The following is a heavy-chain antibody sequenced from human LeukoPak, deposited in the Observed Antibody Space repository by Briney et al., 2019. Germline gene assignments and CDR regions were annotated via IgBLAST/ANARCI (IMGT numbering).Heavy chain of an antibody. CDR2: ISGSGGST. CDR1: GLTFSSYA. Sequence: GGSLRLSCAASGLTFSSYAMSWVRQAPGKGLEWVSGISGSGGSTYYADSVKGRFTISRDNSKNTLYLQMNSLRAEDTAVYYCAKEPGEGAGSYYNYWGQGPLVTVSS. CDR3: AKEPGEGAGSYYNY. V-gene: IGHV3-23*01. D-gene: IGHD3-10*01. J-gene: IGHJ4*02.